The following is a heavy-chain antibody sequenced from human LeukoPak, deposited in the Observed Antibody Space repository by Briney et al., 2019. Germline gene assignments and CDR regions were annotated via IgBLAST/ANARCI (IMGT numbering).Heavy chain of an antibody. Sequence: ASVKVSCKVSGYTLTELSMHWVRQAPGKGLEWMGGFDPEDGETIYAQKFQGRVTMTEDTSTDTAYMELSSLRSEDTAVYYCATDLVDTAMVKDRYYYGMDVWGQGTTVTVSS. V-gene: IGHV1-24*01. CDR3: ATDLVDTAMVKDRYYYGMDV. J-gene: IGHJ6*02. D-gene: IGHD5-18*01. CDR1: GYTLTELS. CDR2: FDPEDGET.